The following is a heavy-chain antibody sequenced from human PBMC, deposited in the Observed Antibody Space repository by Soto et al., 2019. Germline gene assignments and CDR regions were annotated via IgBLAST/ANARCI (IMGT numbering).Heavy chain of an antibody. CDR2: IYYSGST. Sequence: SETLSLTCTVSGGSISSGGYYWSWIRQHPGKGLEWIGYIYYSGSTYYNPSLKSRVTISVDTSKNQFSLKLSSVTAADTAVYYCARGPVGMLLRFSPNWFDPWGQGTLVTVSS. CDR3: ARGPVGMLLRFSPNWFDP. V-gene: IGHV4-31*03. D-gene: IGHD3-3*01. J-gene: IGHJ5*02. CDR1: GGSISSGGYY.